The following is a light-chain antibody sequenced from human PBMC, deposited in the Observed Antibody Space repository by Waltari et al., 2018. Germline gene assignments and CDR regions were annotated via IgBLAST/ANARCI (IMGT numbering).Light chain of an antibody. CDR2: EVS. J-gene: IGLJ1*01. CDR3: SSYTTSSAPGV. V-gene: IGLV2-14*01. CDR1: DSDVGAYDF. Sequence: QSALTPPASVSGSPGQSITISCSGTDSDVGAYDFVSRYQQHPGKAPHLIIYEVSNRPSGISNRFSASKSGNTASLTISGLQAEDEADYYCSSYTTSSAPGVFGTGTRVTVL.